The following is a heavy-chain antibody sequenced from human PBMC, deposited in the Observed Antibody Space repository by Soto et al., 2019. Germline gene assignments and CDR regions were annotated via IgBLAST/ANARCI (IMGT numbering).Heavy chain of an antibody. V-gene: IGHV4-59*01. J-gene: IGHJ4*02. CDR2: IHYSGTT. Sequence: SEPLSLTCTVSGGSMRNYFWTWIRQPPGKGLEWIGYIHYSGTTSFFPSYNPSLRSRVTISEDTSKNQFSLKLLSVTTADTAVYFCAAGEASSRNLAPYYLDFGGQGTLVAVSS. CDR1: GGSMRNYF. CDR3: AAGEASSRNLAPYYLDF. D-gene: IGHD6-13*01.